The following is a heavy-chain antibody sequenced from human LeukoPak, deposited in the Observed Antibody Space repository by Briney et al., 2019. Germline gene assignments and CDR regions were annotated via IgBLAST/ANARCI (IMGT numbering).Heavy chain of an antibody. CDR3: ASNRPSQQLVLAFDI. J-gene: IGHJ3*02. CDR2: IYYSGST. CDR1: GGSISSGDYY. V-gene: IGHV4-30-4*01. Sequence: SETLPLTCTVSGGSISSGDYYWSWIRQPPGKGLEWIGYIYYSGSTYYNPSLKSRVTISVDTSKNQFSLKLSSVTAADTAVYYCASNRPSQQLVLAFDIWGQGTMVTVSS. D-gene: IGHD6-13*01.